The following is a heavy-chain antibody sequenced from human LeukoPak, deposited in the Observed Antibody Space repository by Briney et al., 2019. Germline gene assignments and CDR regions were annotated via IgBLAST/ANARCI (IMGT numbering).Heavy chain of an antibody. Sequence: PSETLSLTCTVSGGSISSSSYYWGWVRQAPGKGLEWVANINEDGSETYYVDSVEGRFTISRDNAKNSLHLEMNSLRAEDTAVYYCGVDYWGQGTLVIVSS. J-gene: IGHJ4*02. V-gene: IGHV3-7*01. CDR3: GVDY. CDR1: GGSISSSSYY. CDR2: INEDGSET.